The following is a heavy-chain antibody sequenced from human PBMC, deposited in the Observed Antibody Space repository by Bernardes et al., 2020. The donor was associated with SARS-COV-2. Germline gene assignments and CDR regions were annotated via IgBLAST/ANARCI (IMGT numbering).Heavy chain of an antibody. Sequence: AAVKVSCKTSGYTFTSYGVSWVRQAPGQGLEWMGWISGFNGNTNYAQKIQGRVTMTIDTSTSTAYMELRSLRSDDTAVYYCARDFPGRHGDLDYWGQGSLVSVSS. CDR1: GYTFTSYG. CDR3: ARDFPGRHGDLDY. J-gene: IGHJ4*02. CDR2: ISGFNGNT. D-gene: IGHD2-21*02. V-gene: IGHV1-18*01.